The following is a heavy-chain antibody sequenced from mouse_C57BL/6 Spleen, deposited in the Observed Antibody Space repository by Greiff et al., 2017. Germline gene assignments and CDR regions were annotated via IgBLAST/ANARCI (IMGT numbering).Heavy chain of an antibody. CDR3: AREGITTVVDWYFDV. Sequence: QVQLQQPGAELVKPGASVKLSCKASGYTFTSYWMHWVKQRPGRGLEWIGRIDPNSGGTKYNEKFKSKATLTVDKPSSTAYMQLSSLRSEDSAVYYCAREGITTVVDWYFDVWGTGTTVTVSS. D-gene: IGHD1-1*01. V-gene: IGHV1-72*01. CDR1: GYTFTSYW. J-gene: IGHJ1*03. CDR2: IDPNSGGT.